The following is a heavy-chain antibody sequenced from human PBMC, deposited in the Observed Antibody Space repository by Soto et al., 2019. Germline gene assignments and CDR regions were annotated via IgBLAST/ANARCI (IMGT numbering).Heavy chain of an antibody. V-gene: IGHV1-8*01. CDR2: MNPNSGNT. CDR1: GYTFTSYD. Sequence: GASVKVSCKASGYTFTSYDINWVRQATGQGLEWMGWMNPNSGNTGYAQKFQGRVTMTRNTSISTAYMELSSLRSEDTAVYYCARWGDYGEYGYYYYMDVWGKGTKVTVSS. CDR3: ARWGDYGEYGYYYYMDV. J-gene: IGHJ6*03. D-gene: IGHD4-17*01.